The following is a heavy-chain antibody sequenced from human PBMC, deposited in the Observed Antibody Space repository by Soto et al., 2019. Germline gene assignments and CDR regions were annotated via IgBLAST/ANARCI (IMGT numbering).Heavy chain of an antibody. D-gene: IGHD6-13*01. CDR2: IFYSGTT. CDR1: GGSISSFY. V-gene: IGHV4-59*08. Sequence: SETLSLTCTVSGGSISSFYWSWIRQPPGKALEWVGYIFYSGTTNYSPSLKGRVTMSVDTSKNEFSLNLNSVTAADTAVYYCARQRGSSSGYFQHWGPGTLVTV. J-gene: IGHJ1*01. CDR3: ARQRGSSSGYFQH.